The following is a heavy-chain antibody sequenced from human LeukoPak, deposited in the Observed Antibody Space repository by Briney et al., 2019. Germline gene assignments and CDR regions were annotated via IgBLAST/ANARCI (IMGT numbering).Heavy chain of an antibody. CDR2: ISGSGDTV. Sequence: SGGSLRLSCAASGFSFNAYYMTWIRQAPGKGLEWLSSISGSGDTVYYADSVRGRFTVSRDNARSSLYLQIDGLRAEDTAFYYCAREFTMIVVVGVFGIWGQGTLVTVSS. D-gene: IGHD3-22*01. J-gene: IGHJ3*02. V-gene: IGHV3-11*01. CDR3: AREFTMIVVVGVFGI. CDR1: GFSFNAYY.